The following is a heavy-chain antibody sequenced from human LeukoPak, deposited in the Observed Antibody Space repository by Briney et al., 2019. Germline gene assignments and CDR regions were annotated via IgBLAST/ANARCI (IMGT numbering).Heavy chain of an antibody. Sequence: SETLSLTCAVSGGSFSGYFWSWIRQPPGKGLEWIGEVNHSGSTNYNPSLKSRVTISVDTSKNQFSLKLSSVTAAATAVYYCARGRTTETTFYFYYHVVDVWGQGTTVTVSS. CDR1: GGSFSGYF. V-gene: IGHV4-34*01. CDR3: ARGRTTETTFYFYYHVVDV. J-gene: IGHJ6*02. CDR2: VNHSGST. D-gene: IGHD4-11*01.